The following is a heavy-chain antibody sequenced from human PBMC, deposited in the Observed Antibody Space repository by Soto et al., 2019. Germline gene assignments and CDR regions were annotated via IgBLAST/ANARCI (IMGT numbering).Heavy chain of an antibody. CDR1: GFTFSNAW. CDR3: TTGPLYYDFWSGPLGDV. D-gene: IGHD3-3*01. J-gene: IGHJ6*04. V-gene: IGHV3-15*01. Sequence: PGGSLRLSCAASGFTFSNAWMSWVRQAPGKGLEWVGRIKSKTDGGTTDYAAPVKGRFTISRDDSKNTLYLQMNSLKTEDTAVYYCTTGPLYYDFWSGPLGDVWGKGTTVTVSS. CDR2: IKSKTDGGTT.